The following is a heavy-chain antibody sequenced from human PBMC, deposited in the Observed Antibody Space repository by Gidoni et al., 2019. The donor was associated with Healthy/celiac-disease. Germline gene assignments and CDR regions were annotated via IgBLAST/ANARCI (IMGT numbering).Heavy chain of an antibody. D-gene: IGHD3-9*01. J-gene: IGHJ6*02. CDR1: GGSISRGGSY. Sequence: QVQLQESGPGLVKPSQTLSLTCTVPGGSISRGGSYWSWIRQHPGKGLEWIGYIYYSGSTYYNPSLKSRVTISVDTSKNQFSLKLSSVTAADTAVYYCARDRGGYDILTGWENGMDVWGQGTTVTVSS. V-gene: IGHV4-31*03. CDR3: ARDRGGYDILTGWENGMDV. CDR2: IYYSGST.